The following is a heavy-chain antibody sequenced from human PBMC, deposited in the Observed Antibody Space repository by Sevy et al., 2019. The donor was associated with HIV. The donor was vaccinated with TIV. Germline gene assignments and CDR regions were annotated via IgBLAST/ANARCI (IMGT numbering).Heavy chain of an antibody. V-gene: IGHV3-15*07. CDR2: IKSETDGGTT. CDR1: GFTLNKAW. CDR3: SMEDSYNYFDY. D-gene: IGHD5-12*01. J-gene: IGHJ4*02. Sequence: GGSLRLSCAASGFTLNKAWMNWVRQAPGKGLEWVGHIKSETDGGTTDYAEPVKGRFSISRDDSKNTLYLQMNSLKIEDTAVYYCSMEDSYNYFDYRGQGALVTVSS.